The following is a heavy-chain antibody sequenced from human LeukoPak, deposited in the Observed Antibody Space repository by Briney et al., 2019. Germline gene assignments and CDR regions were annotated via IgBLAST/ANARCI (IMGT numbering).Heavy chain of an antibody. CDR3: ARKTVVGSYFDY. J-gene: IGHJ4*02. V-gene: IGHV3-7*03. Sequence: GSLRLSCAASGFTFSSYWMSWVRQAPGKGLEWVANIKQDGSDKYYVDSVKGRFTISRDNAKNSLYLQINSLRAEDTAVYYCARKTVVGSYFDYWGQGTPVTVSS. CDR2: IKQDGSDK. CDR1: GFTFSSYW. D-gene: IGHD4-23*01.